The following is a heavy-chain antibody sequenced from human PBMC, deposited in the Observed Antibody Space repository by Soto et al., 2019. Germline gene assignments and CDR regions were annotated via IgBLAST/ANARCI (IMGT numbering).Heavy chain of an antibody. CDR2: IYYSGGT. Sequence: QVQLQESGPGLVKPSETLSLTCTVSGGSISSYYWSWIRQPPGKGLEWIGYIYYSGGTNYNPSLKSRVTISVDTSKNQFSLKLSSVTAADTAVYYCARHRDYDYLDYWGQGTLVTVSS. D-gene: IGHD4-17*01. V-gene: IGHV4-59*08. CDR1: GGSISSYY. CDR3: ARHRDYDYLDY. J-gene: IGHJ4*02.